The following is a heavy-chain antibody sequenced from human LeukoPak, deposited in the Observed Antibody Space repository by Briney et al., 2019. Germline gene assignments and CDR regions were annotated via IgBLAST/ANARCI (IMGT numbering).Heavy chain of an antibody. V-gene: IGHV4-59*01. D-gene: IGHD5-24*01. CDR3: ARGGYNDAFDI. CDR1: GGSFSGYY. CDR2: IYYSGST. Sequence: PSETLSLTCAVYGGSFSGYYWSWIRQPPGKGLEWIGYIYYSGSTNYNPSLKSRVTISVDTSKNQFSLKLSSVTAADTAVYYCARGGYNDAFDIWGQGTMVTVSS. J-gene: IGHJ3*02.